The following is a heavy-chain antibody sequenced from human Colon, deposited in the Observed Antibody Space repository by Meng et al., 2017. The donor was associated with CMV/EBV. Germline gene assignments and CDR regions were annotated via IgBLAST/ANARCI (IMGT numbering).Heavy chain of an antibody. V-gene: IGHV3-74*01. CDR1: GFTFSNYW. CDR3: ARDTISGVVAFDY. Sequence: GGSLRLSCAASGFTFSNYWMHWVRQAPGKGLVWVSRIKSDGSSTNYADSVKGRFTISRDNAKNLVYLQMNNLRAEDTGVYYCARDTISGVVAFDYWGQGTLVTVSS. J-gene: IGHJ4*02. D-gene: IGHD3-3*01. CDR2: IKSDGSST.